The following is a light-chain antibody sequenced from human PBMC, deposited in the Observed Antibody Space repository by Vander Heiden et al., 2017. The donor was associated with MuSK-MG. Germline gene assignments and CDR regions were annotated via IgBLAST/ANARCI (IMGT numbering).Light chain of an antibody. CDR2: DVR. V-gene: IGLV2-14*01. J-gene: IGLJ3*02. Sequence: QSALTQPASVSGSPGQSITISCTGTSSDVGDYNFVSWFQQHPGNAPKLLIYDVRNRPSGVSNRFSGSKSGNTASLTISGLQAEDEADYCSSSYTSSPRVFGGGTKLTVL. CDR3: SSYTSSPRV. CDR1: SSDVGDYNF.